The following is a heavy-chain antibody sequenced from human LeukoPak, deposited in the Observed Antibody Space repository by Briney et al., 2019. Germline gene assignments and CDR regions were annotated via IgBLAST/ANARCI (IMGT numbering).Heavy chain of an antibody. V-gene: IGHV3-23*01. CDR1: GFTFSSYA. Sequence: GGSLRLSCAASGFTFSSYAMSWVRQAPGKGLEWVSAISGSGGSTYYADSVKGRFTISRDNSKNTLYLQMNSLRAEDTAVYYCAKNPGDVGYCSSTCCYAGLTALRFDPWGQGTLVTVSS. CDR2: ISGSGGST. CDR3: AKNPGDVGYCSSTCCYAGLTALRFDP. D-gene: IGHD2-2*01. J-gene: IGHJ5*02.